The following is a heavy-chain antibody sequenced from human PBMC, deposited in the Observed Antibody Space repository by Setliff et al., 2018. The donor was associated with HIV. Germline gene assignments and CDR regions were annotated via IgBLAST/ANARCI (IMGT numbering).Heavy chain of an antibody. D-gene: IGHD6-6*01. CDR1: GGPFNVHK. CDR2: ISHTGTT. CDR3: ARGQFVSPGRPRHYMDV. V-gene: IGHV4-34*01. Sequence: PSETLSLTCNVYGGPFNVHKWNWVRQTPGKGLEWIGDISHTGTTTYNPSRGSRVTISVDAAKKRFPLNIRSLTAADTAVYFCARGQFVSPGRPRHYMDVWGKGTSVTVSS. J-gene: IGHJ6*03.